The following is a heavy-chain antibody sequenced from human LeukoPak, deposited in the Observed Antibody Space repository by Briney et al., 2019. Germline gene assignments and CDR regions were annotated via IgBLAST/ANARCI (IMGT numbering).Heavy chain of an antibody. J-gene: IGHJ4*02. CDR3: ARDVRWGSSWVFDY. Sequence: ASVKVSCKASGGTFSSYAISWVRQAPGQGLEWMGWINTNTGNPTYAQGFTGRFVFSLDTSVSTAYLQISSLKAEDTAVYYCARDVRWGSSWVFDYWGQGTLVTVSS. V-gene: IGHV7-4-1*02. CDR1: GGTFSSYA. CDR2: INTNTGNP. D-gene: IGHD6-13*01.